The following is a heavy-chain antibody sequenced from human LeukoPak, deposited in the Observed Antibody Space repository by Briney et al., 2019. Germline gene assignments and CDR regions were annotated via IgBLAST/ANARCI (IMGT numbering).Heavy chain of an antibody. CDR1: GYTFTSYG. D-gene: IGHD3-22*01. V-gene: IGHV1-18*01. CDR3: ARVSPSYYDSSGYYFGAFDI. Sequence: ASVKVSCKASGYTFTSYGISWVRQAPGQGLEWMGWISAYNGNTNYAQKLQGRVTMTTDTSTSTAYMELRSLRSDDTAVYYCARVSPSYYDSSGYYFGAFDIWGQGTMVSVSS. J-gene: IGHJ3*02. CDR2: ISAYNGNT.